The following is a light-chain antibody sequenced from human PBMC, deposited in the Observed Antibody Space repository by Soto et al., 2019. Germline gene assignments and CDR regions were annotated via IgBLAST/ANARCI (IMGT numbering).Light chain of an antibody. CDR2: AAS. J-gene: IGKJ2*01. V-gene: IGKV3-20*01. CDR3: QQLAGSLYT. CDR1: QTVSSSY. Sequence: EIVLTQSPGTLSLLPGERATLSCRASQTVSSSYLAWYQHKPRQAPRLLIYAASSRSTGIPDRFSGGGSGTDFTLTIIRLEPEDCAVYYCQQLAGSLYTFVQGTKLEIK.